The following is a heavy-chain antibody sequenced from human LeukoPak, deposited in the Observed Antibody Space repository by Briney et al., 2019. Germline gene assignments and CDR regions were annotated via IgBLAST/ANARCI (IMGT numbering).Heavy chain of an antibody. V-gene: IGHV4-4*07. J-gene: IGHJ4*02. D-gene: IGHD3-16*02. Sequence: SETLSLTCTVSGGSISSYYWSWIRQPAGKGLEWIGRIYTSGSTNYNPSLKSRVTMSVDTSKNQFSLKLKSVTAEDTAVYYCARWLGAIAWPYYFDYWGQGTLVTVSS. CDR2: IYTSGST. CDR3: ARWLGAIAWPYYFDY. CDR1: GGSISSYY.